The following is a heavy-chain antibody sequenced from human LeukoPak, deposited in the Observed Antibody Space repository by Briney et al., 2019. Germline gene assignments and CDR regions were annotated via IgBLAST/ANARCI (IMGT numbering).Heavy chain of an antibody. CDR2: IYSGGST. CDR3: ARENYGSGFDY. CDR1: GFTVSSNY. V-gene: IGHV3-53*01. J-gene: IGHJ4*02. Sequence: PGGSLRLSCAASGFTVSSNYMSWVRQAPGKGLEWVSVIYSGGSTYYADSVKGRFTISRDNSKNTLYLQMNSLRAEDTAVYYCARENYGSGFDYWGQGTLVTVSS. D-gene: IGHD3-10*01.